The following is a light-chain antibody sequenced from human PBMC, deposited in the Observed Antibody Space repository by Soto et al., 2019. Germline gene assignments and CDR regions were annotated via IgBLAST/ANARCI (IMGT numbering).Light chain of an antibody. CDR2: RNN. CDR1: SSNIGTHY. Sequence: QLVLTQPPSASGTPGQRVTISCSGSSSNIGTHYVYWYQQLPGTAPKLLIYRNNQRPSGVPDRFSGSKSGTSASLAINGLRSEDEADYYCAAWDDSLSGRVFGGGTKLTVL. CDR3: AAWDDSLSGRV. J-gene: IGLJ3*02. V-gene: IGLV1-47*01.